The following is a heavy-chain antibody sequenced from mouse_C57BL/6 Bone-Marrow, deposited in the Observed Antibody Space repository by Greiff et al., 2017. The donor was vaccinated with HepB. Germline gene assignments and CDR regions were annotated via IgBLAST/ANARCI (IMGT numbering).Heavy chain of an antibody. V-gene: IGHV5-16*01. J-gene: IGHJ4*01. CDR1: GFTFSDYY. Sequence: EVKLVESEGGLVQPGSSMKLSCTASGFTFSDYYMAWVRQVPEKGLEWVANINYDGSSTYYLDSLKSRFIISRDNAKNILYLQMSSLKSEDTATYYCAREGSGYGAMDYWGQGTSVTVSS. CDR3: AREGSGYGAMDY. D-gene: IGHD3-2*02. CDR2: INYDGSST.